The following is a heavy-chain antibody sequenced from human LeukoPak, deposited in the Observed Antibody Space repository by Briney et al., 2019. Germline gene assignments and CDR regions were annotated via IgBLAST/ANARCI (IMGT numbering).Heavy chain of an antibody. D-gene: IGHD3-22*01. CDR3: ARSLAPDYYDSSGYYPY. V-gene: IGHV1-18*01. CDR2: ISADNGNT. J-gene: IGHJ4*02. CDR1: GYTFTSYG. Sequence: GASVKVSCKASGYTFTSYGISWVRQAPGQGLEWMGWISADNGNTNYAQNLQGRVTMTTDISTTTAYMELRSLRSDDTAVYYCARSLAPDYYDSSGYYPYWGQGTLVTVSS.